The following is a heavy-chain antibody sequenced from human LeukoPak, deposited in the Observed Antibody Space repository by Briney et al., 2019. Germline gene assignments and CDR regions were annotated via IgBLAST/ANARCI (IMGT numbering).Heavy chain of an antibody. CDR1: GGSISSYY. CDR3: AREHGPVRGGLVDP. D-gene: IGHD3-10*01. J-gene: IGHJ5*02. Sequence: EASETLSLTCTVSGGSISSYYWSWIRQPPGKGLEWIGYIYYSGSTNYNPSLKSRVTISVDTSKNQFSLKLSSVTAADTAVYYCAREHGPVRGGLVDPWGQGTLVTVSS. CDR2: IYYSGST. V-gene: IGHV4-59*12.